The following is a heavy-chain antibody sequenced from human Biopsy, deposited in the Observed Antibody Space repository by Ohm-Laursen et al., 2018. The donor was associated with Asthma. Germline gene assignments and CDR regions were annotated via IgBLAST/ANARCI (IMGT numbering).Heavy chain of an antibody. CDR1: GFTFSIYD. V-gene: IGHV3-30*01. Sequence: SLRLSCAASGFTFSIYDIHWVRQAPGKGLEWLSSISYDGHNQHYADSVKGRFTTSRDNSKNTVSLEMNSLRRDDTAVYFCARATVAAAGNDWGQGTLVTVSS. CDR2: ISYDGHNQ. CDR3: ARATVAAAGND. D-gene: IGHD6-13*01. J-gene: IGHJ4*02.